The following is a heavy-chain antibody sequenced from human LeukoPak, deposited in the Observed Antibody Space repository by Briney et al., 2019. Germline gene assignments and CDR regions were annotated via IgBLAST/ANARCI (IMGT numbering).Heavy chain of an antibody. CDR3: AKAASDY. V-gene: IGHV3-30*02. J-gene: IGHJ4*02. CDR2: IRYDGSNK. CDR1: GFTFSTYG. Sequence: GGSLRLSCAASGFTFSTYGMHWVRQAPGEGLEWVAFIRYDGSNKYHADSVKGRFTISRDNSKNTLYLQMNSLRAEDTAVYYCAKAASDYWGQGTLVTVSS.